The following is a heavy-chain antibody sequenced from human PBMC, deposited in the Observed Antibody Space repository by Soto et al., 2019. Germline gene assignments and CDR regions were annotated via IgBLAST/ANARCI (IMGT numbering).Heavy chain of an antibody. CDR1: GGSASSNSAA. CDR3: DCSRQQLVSDYYYYGMDV. CDR2: SYYRSTWYT. Sequence: SQTLSLTCAVSGGSASSNSAAWNWIRQSPSRGLEWLGRSYYRSTWYTEYAVSMKSRITINPDTSNNQFSLQLHSVTRADTVVYYCDCSRQQLVSDYYYYGMDVWGQGTTVTVSS. J-gene: IGHJ6*02. V-gene: IGHV6-1*01. D-gene: IGHD6-13*01.